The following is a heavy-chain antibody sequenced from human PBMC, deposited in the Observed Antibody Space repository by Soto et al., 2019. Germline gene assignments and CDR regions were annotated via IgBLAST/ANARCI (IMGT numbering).Heavy chain of an antibody. CDR2: INPNSGGT. Sequence: ASLKVSCKASGYTFTGYYMHWVRQAPGQGLEWMGWINPNSGGTNYAQKFQGWVTMTRDTSISTAYMELSRLRSDDTAVYYCARGRGIAAAGTTHLYYYGMDVWGQGTTVTVSS. CDR3: ARGRGIAAAGTTHLYYYGMDV. J-gene: IGHJ6*02. V-gene: IGHV1-2*04. CDR1: GYTFTGYY. D-gene: IGHD6-13*01.